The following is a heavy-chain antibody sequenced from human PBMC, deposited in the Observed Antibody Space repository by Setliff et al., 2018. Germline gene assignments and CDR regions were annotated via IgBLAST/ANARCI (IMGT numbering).Heavy chain of an antibody. CDR3: ARLPRTVTHFDY. Sequence: SQTLSLTCAVSGGSITSGSYYWSWIRPPAGEGLEWIGYIFYSGSSNYNPSLQSRVSISVDTSRNQLSLKLDSLTAAETAVYFCARLPRTVTHFDYWGQGALVTVSS. J-gene: IGHJ4*02. V-gene: IGHV4-61*10. CDR1: GGSITSGSYY. CDR2: IFYSGSS. D-gene: IGHD4-17*01.